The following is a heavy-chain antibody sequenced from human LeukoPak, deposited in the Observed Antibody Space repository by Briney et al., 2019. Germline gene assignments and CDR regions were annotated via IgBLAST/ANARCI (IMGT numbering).Heavy chain of an antibody. J-gene: IGHJ3*02. CDR1: GGSFSGYY. CDR3: ARSDGYGLVGI. V-gene: IGHV4-34*01. D-gene: IGHD3-10*01. Sequence: TSETLSLTCAVYGGSFSGYYWSWIRQPPGKGLEWIGEINHSGSTNYNPSLKSRVTISVDTSKNQFSLKLSSVTAADTAVYYCARSDGYGLVGIWGQGTMVTVSS. CDR2: INHSGST.